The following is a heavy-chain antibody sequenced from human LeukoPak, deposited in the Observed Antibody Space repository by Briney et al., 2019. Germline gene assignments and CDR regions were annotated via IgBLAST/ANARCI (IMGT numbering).Heavy chain of an antibody. CDR3: ARGIAAAGDDY. V-gene: IGHV4-39*07. Sequence: SETLSLTCTVSGGSISSSSYYWRWIRQPPGKGLEWIGSIYYSGSTYYNPSLKSRVTISVDTSKNQFSLKLSSVTAADTAVYYCARGIAAAGDDYWGQGTLVTVSS. J-gene: IGHJ4*02. CDR1: GGSISSSSYY. CDR2: IYYSGST. D-gene: IGHD6-13*01.